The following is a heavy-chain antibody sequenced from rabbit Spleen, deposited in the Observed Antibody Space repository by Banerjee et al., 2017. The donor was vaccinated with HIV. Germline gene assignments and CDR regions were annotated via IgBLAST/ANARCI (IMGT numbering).Heavy chain of an antibody. J-gene: IGHJ4*01. D-gene: IGHD5-1*01. CDR2: IYTSDGST. CDR1: GFDLSSSYY. Sequence: QEQLEESGGGLVQPGASLTLTCKASGFDLSSSYYMCWVRQAPGKGLEWIGCIYTSDGSTYYASWAKGRFTISKTSSTTVTLQMTSLTVADTATYFCARDLVAAIGWNFSLWGPGTLVTVS. CDR3: ARDLVAAIGWNFSL. V-gene: IGHV1S45*01.